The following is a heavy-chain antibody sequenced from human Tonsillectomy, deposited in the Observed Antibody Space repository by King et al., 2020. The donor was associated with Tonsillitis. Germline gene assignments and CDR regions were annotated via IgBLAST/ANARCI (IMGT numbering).Heavy chain of an antibody. CDR1: GYTSSSYG. CDR2: ISYDGSNK. CDR3: AKENYDFWSGYHTWAQLDH. D-gene: IGHD3-3*01. J-gene: IGHJ5*02. Sequence: QVKLVESGGGVVQPGRSLRLSCVASGYTSSSYGMHWVRQAPGKGLEWVALISYDGSNKYYADSVKGRFTISRDISKNTLYLQMNSLRPEDTAVYYCAKENYDFWSGYHTWAQLDHWGQGTLVTVSS. V-gene: IGHV3-30*18.